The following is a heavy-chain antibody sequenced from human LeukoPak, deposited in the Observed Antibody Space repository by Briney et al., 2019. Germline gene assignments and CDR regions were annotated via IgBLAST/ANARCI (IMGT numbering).Heavy chain of an antibody. J-gene: IGHJ5*02. CDR2: IIPILGIA. D-gene: IGHD4-11*01. CDR3: ARGRVLTTVTTRRFSDWFDP. V-gene: IGHV1-69*04. CDR1: GGTFSSYA. Sequence: SVKVSCKGSGGTFSSYAISWVRQAPGQGLEWMGRIIPILGIANYAQKFQGRVTITADKSTSTAYMELSSLRSEDTAVYYCARGRVLTTVTTRRFSDWFDPWGQGTLVTVSS.